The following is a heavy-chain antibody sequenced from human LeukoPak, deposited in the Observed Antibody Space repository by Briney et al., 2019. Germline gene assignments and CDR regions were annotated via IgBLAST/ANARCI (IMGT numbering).Heavy chain of an antibody. CDR1: GFTFSSYS. D-gene: IGHD3-10*01. J-gene: IGHJ3*02. Sequence: PGGSLRLACAAAGFTFSSYSMNCVRQPPGKGLEWVSSISSRSSYIYYAQSVTGRFTISRDNAKNSLYLQMNSLRAEDTAVYYCARVHKDYYGSGSFDIWGQGTMVTVSS. CDR3: ARVHKDYYGSGSFDI. CDR2: ISSRSSYI. V-gene: IGHV3-21*01.